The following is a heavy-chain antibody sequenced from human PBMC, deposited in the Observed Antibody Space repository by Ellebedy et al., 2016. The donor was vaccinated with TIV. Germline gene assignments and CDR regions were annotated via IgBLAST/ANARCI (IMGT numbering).Heavy chain of an antibody. CDR1: GFTVNSND. CDR3: ARDFRYCSGTNCYSAFDY. CDR2: LYSGGGT. Sequence: PGGSLRPSCAVSGFTVNSNDMSWVRQAPGRGLAWVSLLYSGGGTYYAPSVRGRFSISRDNSKNTVSLQMNSLRAEDTAVYYCARDFRYCSGTNCYSAFDYWGQGILVTVSS. D-gene: IGHD2-2*02. V-gene: IGHV3-53*01. J-gene: IGHJ4*02.